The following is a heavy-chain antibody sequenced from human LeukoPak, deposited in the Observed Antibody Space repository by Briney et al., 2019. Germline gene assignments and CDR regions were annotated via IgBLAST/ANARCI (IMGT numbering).Heavy chain of an antibody. CDR1: GYIFTSYG. D-gene: IGHD3-22*01. Sequence: ASVKVSCKASGYIFTSYGISWVRQAPGQGLEWMGWISAYNGNTNYAQKLQGRVTMTTDTSTSTAYMELRSLRSDDTAVYYCARVRTTHYYDSSGYSDYFDYWGQGTLVTVSS. V-gene: IGHV1-18*01. CDR3: ARVRTTHYYDSSGYSDYFDY. CDR2: ISAYNGNT. J-gene: IGHJ4*02.